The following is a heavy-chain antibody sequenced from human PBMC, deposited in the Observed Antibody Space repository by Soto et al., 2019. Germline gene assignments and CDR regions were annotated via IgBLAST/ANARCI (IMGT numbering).Heavy chain of an antibody. V-gene: IGHV4-59*01. CDR2: IYYSGST. Sequence: SETLSLTCTVSGGSISSYYWSWIRQPPGKGLEWIGYIYYSGSTNYNPSLKSRVTISVDTSKNQFSLKLSSVTAADTAVYYCARVGGRGRFLEWLSADAFDIWGQGTMVTVSS. CDR1: GGSISSYY. CDR3: ARVGGRGRFLEWLSADAFDI. D-gene: IGHD3-3*01. J-gene: IGHJ3*02.